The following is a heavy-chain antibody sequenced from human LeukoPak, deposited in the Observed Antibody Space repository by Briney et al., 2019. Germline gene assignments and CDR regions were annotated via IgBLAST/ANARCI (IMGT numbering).Heavy chain of an antibody. J-gene: IGHJ3*02. V-gene: IGHV3-9*01. Sequence: GGSLRLSCAASGFTFDDYAMHWVRHAPGKGLERVSGISWNDGSIGYADSVKGRFTISRDNAKNSLYLQMNSLRTEDTALYYCAKGHNGGNSGSASDIWGQGTMVTVSS. CDR1: GFTFDDYA. D-gene: IGHD4-23*01. CDR2: ISWNDGSI. CDR3: AKGHNGGNSGSASDI.